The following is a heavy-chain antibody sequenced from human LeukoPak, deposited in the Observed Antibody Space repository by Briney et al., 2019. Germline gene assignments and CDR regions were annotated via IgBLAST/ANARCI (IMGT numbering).Heavy chain of an antibody. V-gene: IGHV1-69*13. CDR2: IIPIFGTA. D-gene: IGHD6-19*01. CDR1: GGTFSSYA. CDR3: ARDTQGSGWYDVFDY. Sequence: ASVKVSCTASGGTFSSYAISWVRQAPGQGLEWMGGIIPIFGTANYAQKFQGRVTITADESTSTAYMELSSLRSEDTAVYYCARDTQGSGWYDVFDYWGQGTLVTVSS. J-gene: IGHJ4*02.